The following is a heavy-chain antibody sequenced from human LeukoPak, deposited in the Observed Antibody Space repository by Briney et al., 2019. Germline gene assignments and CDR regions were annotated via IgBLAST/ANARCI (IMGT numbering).Heavy chain of an antibody. V-gene: IGHV1-18*01. CDR2: ISAYNGNT. CDR3: ARDGPYYYGSGSYSVY. J-gene: IGHJ4*02. D-gene: IGHD3-10*01. CDR1: GYTFTSYG. Sequence: ASVKVSCKASGYTFTSYGIGWVRQAPGQGLEWMGWISAYNGNTNYAQKLQGRVTMTTDTSTSTAYMELRSLRSDDTAVYYCARDGPYYYGSGSYSVYWGQGTLVTVSS.